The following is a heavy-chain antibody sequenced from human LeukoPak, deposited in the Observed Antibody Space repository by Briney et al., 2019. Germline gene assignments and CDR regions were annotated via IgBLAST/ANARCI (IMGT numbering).Heavy chain of an antibody. Sequence: RSSETLSLTCTVSGGSISSSSYYWGWIRQPPGKGLEWIGSIYYSGSTYYNPSLKSRVTISVDTSKNQFSLKLSSVTAADTAVYYCARGIRNRRYCSSTSCYGAFDIWGQGTMVTVSS. V-gene: IGHV4-39*07. CDR3: ARGIRNRRYCSSTSCYGAFDI. CDR2: IYYSGST. J-gene: IGHJ3*02. CDR1: GGSISSSSYY. D-gene: IGHD2-2*01.